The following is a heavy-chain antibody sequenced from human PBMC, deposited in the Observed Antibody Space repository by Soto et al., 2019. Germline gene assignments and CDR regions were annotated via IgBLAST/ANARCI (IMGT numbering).Heavy chain of an antibody. V-gene: IGHV1-8*01. J-gene: IGHJ4*02. D-gene: IGHD3-16*02. Sequence: QVQLVQSGAEVKKPGASVKVSCKASGYTFSSYDINWVRQATGQGLEWMGWMNPNSGNTGYAQKFQGRVTMTRNTSISTAYMELSSLRSEDTAVYYCAVSLTFGGVIVNWGQGTLVTVSS. CDR1: GYTFSSYD. CDR2: MNPNSGNT. CDR3: AVSLTFGGVIVN.